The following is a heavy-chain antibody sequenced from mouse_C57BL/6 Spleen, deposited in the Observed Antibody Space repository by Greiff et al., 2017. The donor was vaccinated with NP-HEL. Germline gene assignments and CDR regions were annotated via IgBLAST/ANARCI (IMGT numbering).Heavy chain of an antibody. Sequence: VQLQQPGAELVKPGASVKLSCKASGYTFTSHWMHWVKQRPGQGLEWIGMIHPNSGSTNYNEKFKSKATLTVDKSSSTAYMQLSSLTSEDSAVYYCATTYGSRFAYWGQGTLVTVSA. CDR2: IHPNSGST. J-gene: IGHJ3*01. CDR1: GYTFTSHW. CDR3: ATTYGSRFAY. D-gene: IGHD1-1*01. V-gene: IGHV1-64*01.